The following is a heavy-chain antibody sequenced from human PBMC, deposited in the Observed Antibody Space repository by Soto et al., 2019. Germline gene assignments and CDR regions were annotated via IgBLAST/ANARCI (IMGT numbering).Heavy chain of an antibody. V-gene: IGHV3-30-3*01. CDR1: GFTFSSYA. CDR3: ARDRMDYGLWFGEGDYYGMDV. J-gene: IGHJ6*02. Sequence: PGGSLRLSCAASGFTFSSYAMHWVRQAPGKGLEWVAVISYDGSNKYYADSVKGRFTISRDNSKNTLYLQMNSLRAEDTAVYYCARDRMDYGLWFGEGDYYGMDVWGQGTTVTVSS. CDR2: ISYDGSNK. D-gene: IGHD3-10*01.